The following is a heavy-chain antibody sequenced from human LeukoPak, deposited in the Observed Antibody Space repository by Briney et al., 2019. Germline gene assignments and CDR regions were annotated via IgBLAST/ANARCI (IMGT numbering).Heavy chain of an antibody. J-gene: IGHJ4*02. V-gene: IGHV4-34*01. CDR1: GGSFSGYY. D-gene: IGHD6-19*01. CDR2: INFGGGS. CDR3: GRGGWHSSAWYVDY. Sequence: ASETLSLTCAVYGGSFSGYYWTWIRQPPGKGLEWIGEINFGGGSNLNPSLKSRVTMSVDTSKNQFSLKLSSVTAADTAVYYCGRGGWHSSAWYVDYWGQGTLVTVSS.